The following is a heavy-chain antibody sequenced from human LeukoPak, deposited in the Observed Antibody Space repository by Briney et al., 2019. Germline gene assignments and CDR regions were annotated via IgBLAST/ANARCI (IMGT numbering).Heavy chain of an antibody. J-gene: IGHJ4*02. V-gene: IGHV4-39*01. CDR1: GGSISNSDYY. CDR2: IYHSAST. Sequence: SETLSLTCTVSGGSISNSDYYCGWIRQPPGKGLEWIGSIYHSASTYYNPSLKSRVTISVDTSKKQFSLKLSSVTAADTAVYYCARASRYYHMLTGYYLSAFDYWGQGTLVTVSS. D-gene: IGHD3-9*01. CDR3: ARASRYYHMLTGYYLSAFDY.